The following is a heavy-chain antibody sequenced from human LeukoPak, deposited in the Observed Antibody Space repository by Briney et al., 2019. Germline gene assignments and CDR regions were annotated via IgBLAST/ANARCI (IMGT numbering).Heavy chain of an antibody. Sequence: GGSLRLSCTGSGFTFGDYTMSWFRQAPGKGLEWVGFIRSKAYGGTTDYAASVKGRFTISRDDSKRIAYLQMNSLKTEDTAVYYCTRAQWLVFDYWGQGTLVTVSS. CDR3: TRAQWLVFDY. CDR1: GFTFGDYT. V-gene: IGHV3-49*03. D-gene: IGHD6-19*01. J-gene: IGHJ4*02. CDR2: IRSKAYGGTT.